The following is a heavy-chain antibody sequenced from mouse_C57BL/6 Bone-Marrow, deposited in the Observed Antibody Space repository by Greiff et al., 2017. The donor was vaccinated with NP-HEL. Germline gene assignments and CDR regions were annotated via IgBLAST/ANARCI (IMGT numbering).Heavy chain of an antibody. CDR1: GFTFSDYG. CDR3: ARRYRGLYYYAMDY. D-gene: IGHD2-12*01. V-gene: IGHV5-17*01. Sequence: VQLKESGGGLVKPGGSLKLSCAASGFTFSDYGMHWVRQAPEKGLEWVAYISSGSSTIYYADTVKGRFTISRDNAKHTLFLQMTSLRSEDTAMYYCARRYRGLYYYAMDYWGQGTSVTVSS. J-gene: IGHJ4*01. CDR2: ISSGSSTI.